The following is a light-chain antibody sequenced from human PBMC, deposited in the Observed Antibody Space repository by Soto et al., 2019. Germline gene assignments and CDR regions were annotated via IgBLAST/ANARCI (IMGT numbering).Light chain of an antibody. CDR1: QSVSSSY. CDR2: GAS. J-gene: IGKJ1*01. CDR3: QQYGSSPPGT. Sequence: IVVTQSPGTLSLSPGERATLSCRASQSVSSSYLAWYQQKPGQAPRLLIYGASSRATGIPDRFSGSGSGTDFTLTISRLEPEDFAMYYCQQYGSSPPGTFGQGTKVDIK. V-gene: IGKV3-20*01.